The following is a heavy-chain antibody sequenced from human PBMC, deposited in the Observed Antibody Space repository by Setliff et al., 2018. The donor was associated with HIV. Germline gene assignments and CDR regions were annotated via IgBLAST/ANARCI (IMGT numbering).Heavy chain of an antibody. D-gene: IGHD3-10*01. CDR1: GGSISSSSYY. Sequence: KTSETLSLTCTVSGGSISSSSYYWGWIRQPPGKGLEWIGSIYYSGSTYYTPSLKSRVTISVDTSKNQFSLKLSSVTAADTAVYYCARKATYYYGSGSSNDYWGQGTLVTVSS. J-gene: IGHJ4*02. V-gene: IGHV4-39*01. CDR3: ARKATYYYGSGSSNDY. CDR2: IYYSGST.